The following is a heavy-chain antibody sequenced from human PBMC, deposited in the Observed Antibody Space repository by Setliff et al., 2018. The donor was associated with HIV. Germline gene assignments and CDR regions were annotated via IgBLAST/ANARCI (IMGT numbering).Heavy chain of an antibody. CDR1: RGSFSGYY. V-gene: IGHV4-34*01. D-gene: IGHD1-1*01. Sequence: PSETLSLTCAVYRGSFSGYYWSWIRQPPGKGLEWIGEINHSGSTNYNPSLKSRVTISVDTSKNQFSLKLSSVTAADTAVYFCVRADNNGRFHHYMDVWGKGTTVTVSS. CDR3: VRADNNGRFHHYMDV. J-gene: IGHJ6*03. CDR2: INHSGST.